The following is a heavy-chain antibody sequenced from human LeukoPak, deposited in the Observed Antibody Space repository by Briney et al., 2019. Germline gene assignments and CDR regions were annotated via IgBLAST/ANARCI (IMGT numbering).Heavy chain of an antibody. CDR1: GFTFSSYW. D-gene: IGHD1-26*01. CDR2: INTDGSTT. Sequence: PGGSLRLSCAASGFTFSSYWMHWVRQAPGKGLVWISGINTDGSTTIYADSVKGRFTISRDNANNTLYLQMNSLRAEDTAVYYCARNSGSNRPVDCWGQGTLVAVSS. J-gene: IGHJ4*02. CDR3: ARNSGSNRPVDC. V-gene: IGHV3-74*01.